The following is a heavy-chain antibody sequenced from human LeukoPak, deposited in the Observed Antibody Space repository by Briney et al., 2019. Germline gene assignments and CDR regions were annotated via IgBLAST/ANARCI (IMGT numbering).Heavy chain of an antibody. Sequence: GGSLRLSCAASGFTFSSYGMHWVRQAPGKELEWVAVIWYDGSNKYYADSVKGRFTISRDNSKNTLYLQMNSLRAEDTAVYYCARAESGSYHEPRYWGQGTLVTVSS. CDR3: ARAESGSYHEPRY. D-gene: IGHD1-26*01. J-gene: IGHJ4*02. CDR1: GFTFSSYG. V-gene: IGHV3-33*01. CDR2: IWYDGSNK.